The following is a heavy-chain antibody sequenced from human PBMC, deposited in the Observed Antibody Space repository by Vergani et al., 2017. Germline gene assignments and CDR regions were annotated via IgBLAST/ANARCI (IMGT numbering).Heavy chain of an antibody. J-gene: IGHJ4*02. Sequence: QVQLVESGGGLVKPGGSLRLSCAASGFTFSDYYMSWIRQAPGKGLEWVAVISYDGSNKYYADSVKGRFTISRDNSKNTLYLQMNSLRAEDTAVYYCARGPSSAYYFDYWGQGTLVTVSS. CDR3: ARGPSSAYYFDY. D-gene: IGHD3-22*01. V-gene: IGHV3-30-3*01. CDR1: GFTFSDYY. CDR2: ISYDGSNK.